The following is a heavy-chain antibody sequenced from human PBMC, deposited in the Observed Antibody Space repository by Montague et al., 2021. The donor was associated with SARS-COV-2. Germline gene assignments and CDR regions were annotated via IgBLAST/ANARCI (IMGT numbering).Heavy chain of an antibody. Sequence: SLRLSYAASGFTFSSYAMHWVRQAPGKGLEWVAVISYDGSNKYYADSVKGRFTISRDNSMNTLYLQMNSLRAEDTAVYYCARVLGGYYGMDVCGQGTTVTVYS. CDR1: GFTFSSYA. V-gene: IGHV3-30-3*01. J-gene: IGHJ6*02. D-gene: IGHD2/OR15-2a*01. CDR3: ARVLGGYYGMDV. CDR2: ISYDGSNK.